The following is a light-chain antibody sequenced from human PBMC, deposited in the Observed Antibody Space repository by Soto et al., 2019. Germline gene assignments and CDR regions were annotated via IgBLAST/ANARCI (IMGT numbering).Light chain of an antibody. CDR3: QQYGSSLLT. V-gene: IGKV3-20*01. CDR1: QSVSRSY. Sequence: IVLTQSPGTLPLSPGERATLSCRASQSVSRSYLAWYQQKPGQAPRLLIFGASGRATGIPERFSGSGSGTDFSLTISRLEPEDSAVYYCQQYGSSLLTFGGGTKVDIK. J-gene: IGKJ4*01. CDR2: GAS.